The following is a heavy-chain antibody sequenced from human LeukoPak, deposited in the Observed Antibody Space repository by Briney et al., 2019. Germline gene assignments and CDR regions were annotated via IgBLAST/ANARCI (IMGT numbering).Heavy chain of an antibody. CDR1: GGSISSYY. V-gene: IGHV4-59*01. CDR2: IYYSGST. J-gene: IGHJ4*02. Sequence: SETLSLTCTVSGGSISSYYWSWIRQPPGKGLEWIGYIYYSGSTNYNPSLKSRVTISVDTSKNQFSLKLSSVTAADTAVYYCARDSGRAAAGSYYFDYWGQGTLVTVSS. D-gene: IGHD6-13*01. CDR3: ARDSGRAAAGSYYFDY.